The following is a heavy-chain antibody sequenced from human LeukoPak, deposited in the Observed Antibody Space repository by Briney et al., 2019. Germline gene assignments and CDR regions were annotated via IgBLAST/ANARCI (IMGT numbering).Heavy chain of an antibody. Sequence: KPSETLSLTCTVSGGSISSYYWSWLRQPPGKGLEWIGYIYYSGSTNYNPSLKSRVTISVDTSKNQFSLKLSSVTAADTAVYYCARQFGYGGNSGYYYMDVWGKGTTVTVSS. CDR1: GGSISSYY. CDR2: IYYSGST. CDR3: ARQFGYGGNSGYYYMDV. J-gene: IGHJ6*03. V-gene: IGHV4-59*08. D-gene: IGHD4-23*01.